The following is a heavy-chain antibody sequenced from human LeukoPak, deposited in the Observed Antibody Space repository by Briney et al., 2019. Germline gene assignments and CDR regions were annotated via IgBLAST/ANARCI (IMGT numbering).Heavy chain of an antibody. CDR3: ASYGDSGYDPSNFDY. D-gene: IGHD5-12*01. CDR1: GGTFSSYA. J-gene: IGHJ4*02. CDR2: IIPILGIA. Sequence: ASVKVSCKASGGTFSSYAISWVRQAPGQGLEWMGRIIPILGIANYAQKFQGRVTITADKSTSTAYMELSSLRSEDTAVYYCASYGDSGYDPSNFDYWGQGTLVTVSS. V-gene: IGHV1-69*04.